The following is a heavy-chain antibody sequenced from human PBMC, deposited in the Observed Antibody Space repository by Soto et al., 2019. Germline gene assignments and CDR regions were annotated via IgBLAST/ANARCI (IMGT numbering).Heavy chain of an antibody. CDR3: ATYSGNYERYGVYYGMDV. V-gene: IGHV3-21*01. Sequence: GGSLRLSCAASGFTFSRYSMNWVRQAPGKGLEWVSSISDSGTYIYYAHSVKGRFTISRDNAKNSLYLQMNSLRAEDTAVYYCATYSGNYERYGVYYGMDVWGQGTTVTVSS. D-gene: IGHD1-26*01. CDR1: GFTFSRYS. J-gene: IGHJ6*02. CDR2: ISDSGTYI.